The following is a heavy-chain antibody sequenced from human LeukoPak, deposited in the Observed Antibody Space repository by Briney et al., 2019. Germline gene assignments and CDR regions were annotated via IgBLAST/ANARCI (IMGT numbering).Heavy chain of an antibody. D-gene: IGHD2-2*01. CDR3: ARRVPLDY. V-gene: IGHV3-48*03. Sequence: PGGSLRLSCVASGFAFRNYEMNWVRQAPGKGLEWVSYIDSSGTTIYYADSVKGRFTISRDNAKNSLYLQMNSLRDEDTSVYYCARRVPLDYWGQGTLVTVSS. CDR2: IDSSGTTI. J-gene: IGHJ4*02. CDR1: GFAFRNYE.